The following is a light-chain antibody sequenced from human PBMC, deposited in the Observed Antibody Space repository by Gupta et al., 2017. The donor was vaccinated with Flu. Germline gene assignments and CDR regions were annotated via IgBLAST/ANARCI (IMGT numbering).Light chain of an antibody. CDR3: QVWDPSTDDWV. V-gene: IGLV3-21*02. CDR1: NSGAKD. Sequence: GPNSGAKDVHWDQKRPGQAPVLVVHDDSDRPSGIPERFSGSNSRSTATLTISNVEAADEADYYCQVWDPSTDDWVFGGGTKLTVL. CDR2: DDS. J-gene: IGLJ3*02.